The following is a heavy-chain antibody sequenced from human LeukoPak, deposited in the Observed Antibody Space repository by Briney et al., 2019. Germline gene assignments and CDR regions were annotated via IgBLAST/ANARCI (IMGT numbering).Heavy chain of an antibody. J-gene: IGHJ4*02. Sequence: GASVKVSCKASGYTFTGYYMHWVRQAPGQGLQWMGWINPNSGYTNYAQTFQGRVTMTRDTSISTAYMELSRLRSDDTAVYYCARGDLWAPNFDYSGQGTLVTVSS. CDR2: INPNSGYT. V-gene: IGHV1-2*02. CDR1: GYTFTGYY. D-gene: IGHD3-16*01. CDR3: ARGDLWAPNFDY.